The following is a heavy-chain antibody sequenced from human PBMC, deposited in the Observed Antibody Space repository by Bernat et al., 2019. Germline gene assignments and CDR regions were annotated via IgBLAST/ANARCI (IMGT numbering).Heavy chain of an antibody. CDR3: AREGYTYYGSGTADY. D-gene: IGHD3-10*01. CDR2: IGYDGSNK. CDR1: GFTFSSYG. Sequence: QVQLVESGGGVVQPGRSLRLSCAASGFTFSSYGMHWVRQAPGKGLEWVAVIGYDGSNKYYADSVQGRFTISRDNSKNTLYLQMNSLRAEDTAVYYCAREGYTYYGSGTADYWGQGTLVTVSS. V-gene: IGHV3-33*01. J-gene: IGHJ4*02.